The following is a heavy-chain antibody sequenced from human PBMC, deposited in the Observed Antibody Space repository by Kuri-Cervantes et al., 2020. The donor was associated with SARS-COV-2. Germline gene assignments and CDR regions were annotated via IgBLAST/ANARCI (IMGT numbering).Heavy chain of an antibody. V-gene: IGHV1-69*13. J-gene: IGHJ6*02. Sequence: SVKVSCKASGGTFSSHAISWVRQAPGQGLEWMGGIIPIFGTANYAQKFQGRVTITADESTSTAYMELSSLRSEDTAVYYCARAGVAGYSSGWNPYYYYGMDVWGQGTTVTVSS. CDR1: GGTFSSHA. CDR3: ARAGVAGYSSGWNPYYYYGMDV. D-gene: IGHD6-19*01. CDR2: IIPIFGTA.